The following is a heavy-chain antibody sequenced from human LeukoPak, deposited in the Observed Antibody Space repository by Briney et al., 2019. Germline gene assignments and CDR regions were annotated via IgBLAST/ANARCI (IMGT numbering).Heavy chain of an antibody. J-gene: IGHJ3*02. CDR2: IGGSGGTT. CDR1: GFTFSIYA. D-gene: IGHD6-19*01. V-gene: IGHV3-23*01. Sequence: PGGSLRLSCAASGFTFSIYAMSWVRQAPGKGLEWVSGIGGSGGTTYYADSVKGRFTLSRDNSENTLYLQMNSLRAEDTAVYYCAEGKSVAADEAFDIWGQGTMVTVSS. CDR3: AEGKSVAADEAFDI.